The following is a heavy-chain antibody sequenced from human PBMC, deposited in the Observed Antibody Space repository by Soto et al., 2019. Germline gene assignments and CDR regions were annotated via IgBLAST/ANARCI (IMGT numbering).Heavy chain of an antibody. CDR3: ARDSARTFDY. Sequence: EVQLVESGGGFVQPGGSLRLSCAASGFRFSAYWIHWVRQDPGKGLLWISHINGDGSDATYADSVKGRFTISRDNAKNTVYLHMISLRDDDTGVYNCARDSARTFDYWGQGTLVTVSS. D-gene: IGHD3-10*01. J-gene: IGHJ4*01. CDR2: INGDGSDA. V-gene: IGHV3-74*01. CDR1: GFRFSAYW.